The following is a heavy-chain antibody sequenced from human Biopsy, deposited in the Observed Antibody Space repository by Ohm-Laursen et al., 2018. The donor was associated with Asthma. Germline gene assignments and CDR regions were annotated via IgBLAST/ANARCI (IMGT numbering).Heavy chain of an antibody. D-gene: IGHD4-23*01. CDR3: TRVVNCGDIYVDNDV. J-gene: IGHJ6*02. CDR1: GGYTGSSDHH. Sequence: SETLSLTCRVSGGYTGSSDHHWAWIRQAHGKGLEWNGYGFWSGSTHYSRALERRVSISIDTATNEFTMNLWSVAPADQAVSFCTRVVNCGDIYVDNDVWGPGTTVIVS. CDR2: GFWSGST. V-gene: IGHV4-30-4*01.